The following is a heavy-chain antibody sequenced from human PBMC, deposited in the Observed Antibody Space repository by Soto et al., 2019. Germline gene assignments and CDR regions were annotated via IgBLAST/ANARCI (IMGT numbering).Heavy chain of an antibody. V-gene: IGHV4-39*01. J-gene: IGHJ4*02. CDR1: DDSINSDKYY. CDR3: ARLEGLATISYYFDF. CDR2: IYYRVNA. D-gene: IGHD3-9*01. Sequence: QLQLQESGPGLVKPSGTLSLTCSVSDDSINSDKYYWGWIRQPPGKGLEWIASIYYRVNAYYNLSFQTRVTIPLHKSKSQFSLELNAVAAAGSAVYFCARLEGLATISYYFDFWGPGALFTVSS.